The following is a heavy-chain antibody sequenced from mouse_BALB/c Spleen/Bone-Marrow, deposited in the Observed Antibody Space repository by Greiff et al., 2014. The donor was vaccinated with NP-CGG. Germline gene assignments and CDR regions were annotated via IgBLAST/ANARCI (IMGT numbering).Heavy chain of an antibody. CDR1: GYAFTNYW. CDR3: VREMTRYAMDY. J-gene: IGHJ4*01. Sequence: LQESGAELVRPGTSVKVSCKASGYAFTNYWIEWVKQRPGQGLEWIGVINPGSGGSNYNEKFKGKATLTADKSSSTAYMQLSSLTSDDSAVYFCVREMTRYAMDYWGQGTSVTVSS. CDR2: INPGSGGS. V-gene: IGHV1-54*01.